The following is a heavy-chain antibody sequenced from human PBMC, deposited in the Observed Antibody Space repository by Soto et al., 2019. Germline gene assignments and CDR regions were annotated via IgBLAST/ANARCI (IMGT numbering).Heavy chain of an antibody. J-gene: IGHJ4*02. V-gene: IGHV4-31*03. D-gene: IGHD1-1*01. CDR1: GGSISGGTGSY. Sequence: PSETLSLTCTVSGGSISGGTGSYWTWIRQVPGKGLEWIGYIYYTGNTYYNPSLKSRPTISIDTSENQFSLKLTSVTAADTAVYFCASGHDAYKVRYWGQGTLVTVSS. CDR2: IYYTGNT. CDR3: ASGHDAYKVRY.